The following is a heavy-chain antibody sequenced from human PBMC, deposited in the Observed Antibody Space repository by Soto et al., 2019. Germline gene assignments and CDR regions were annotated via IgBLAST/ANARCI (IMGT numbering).Heavy chain of an antibody. CDR2: IYATGTT. CDR3: VRDGTKTLREWFDT. CDR1: CASISGFY. Sequence: XERLSISSTVSCASISGFYWSWIRKSAGKGLEWIGRIYATGTTDYNPSLKSRVMMSVDTSKKQFSLKLRSVTAADTAVYYCVRDGTKTLREWFDTWGQGISVTVSS. V-gene: IGHV4-4*07. J-gene: IGHJ5*02. D-gene: IGHD1-1*01.